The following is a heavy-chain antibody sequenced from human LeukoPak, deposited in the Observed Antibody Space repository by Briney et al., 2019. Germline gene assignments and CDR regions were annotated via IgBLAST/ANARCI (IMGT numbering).Heavy chain of an antibody. CDR1: AFTFSSYW. J-gene: IGHJ3*02. Sequence: GGSLRLSCAASAFTFSSYWMSWVRQAPGKGLEWVANIKHDGGEKHFVDSVKGRFTISRDNAKNSLYLHTNSLRAGDTAVYYCARSALLALSACDIWGQGTVVTVSS. CDR2: IKHDGGEK. D-gene: IGHD2-8*02. V-gene: IGHV3-7*01. CDR3: ARSALLALSACDI.